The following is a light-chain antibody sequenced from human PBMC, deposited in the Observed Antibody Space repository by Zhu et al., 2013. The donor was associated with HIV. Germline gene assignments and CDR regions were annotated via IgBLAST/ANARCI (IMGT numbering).Light chain of an antibody. J-gene: IGLJ2*01. CDR3: AAWDDSLNGVL. CDR2: SNN. Sequence: QSVLAQPPSASGTPGQRVTISCSGSSSNIGSNTVNWYQQLPGTAPKLLIYSNNQRPSGVPDRFSGSKSGTSASLAISGLQSEDEADYYCAAWDDSLNGVLFGGGTKADRP. V-gene: IGLV1-44*01. CDR1: SSNIGSNT.